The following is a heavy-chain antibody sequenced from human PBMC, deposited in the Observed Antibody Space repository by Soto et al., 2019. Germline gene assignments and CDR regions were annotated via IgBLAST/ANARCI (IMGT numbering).Heavy chain of an antibody. CDR3: AREWLRSNDY. J-gene: IGHJ4*02. D-gene: IGHD5-12*01. Sequence: LRLSCAASGVTFSDYYMSWIRQAPGKGLEWISYISISGSTIHYADSVKGRFISSRDNDKKSLYLQMNSLRAEDTAVYYCAREWLRSNDYWGQGTLVTVSS. CDR1: GVTFSDYY. CDR2: ISISGSTI. V-gene: IGHV3-11*01.